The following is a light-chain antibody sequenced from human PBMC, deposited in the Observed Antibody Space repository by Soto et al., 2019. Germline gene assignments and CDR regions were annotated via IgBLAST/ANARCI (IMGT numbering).Light chain of an antibody. V-gene: IGKV1-6*01. CDR2: GTS. CDR3: LQDYSYPRT. J-gene: IGKJ1*01. Sequence: AIQMTQSPSSLSASVGDRVIITCRASQAIRTELGWYQQRPGKAPKLLIYGTSNLQSGVPSRFSGSGSGTDFTLTINGLQPEDFATYYCLQDYSYPRTFGQGTKVXVK. CDR1: QAIRTE.